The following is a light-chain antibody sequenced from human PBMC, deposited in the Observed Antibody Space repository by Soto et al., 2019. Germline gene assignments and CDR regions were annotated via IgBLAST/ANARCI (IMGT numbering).Light chain of an antibody. J-gene: IGLJ1*01. CDR2: EVI. V-gene: IGLV2-14*01. CDR3: ISYTSICTLL. CDR1: SSDVGGYNY. Sequence: QSVLTQPASASGSPGQSITISCAGTSSDVGGYNYVSWYQQHPGKAPEFFIYEVINWPSGVCNRFSGSMSGSTASLSISGLQAGDEAGYYCISYTSICTLLFGSGTKVTV.